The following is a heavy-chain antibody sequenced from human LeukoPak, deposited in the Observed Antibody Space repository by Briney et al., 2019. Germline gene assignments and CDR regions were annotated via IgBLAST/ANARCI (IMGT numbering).Heavy chain of an antibody. CDR2: IIPILGIA. D-gene: IGHD3-9*01. V-gene: IGHV1-69*02. CDR1: GGTSSSYT. J-gene: IGHJ3*02. Sequence: SVKVSCKASGGTSSSYTISWVRQAPGQGLEWMGRIIPILGIANYAQKFQGRVTITADKSTSTAYMELSSLRSEDTAVYYCARAPTRYFDWSHAFDIWGQGTMVTVSS. CDR3: ARAPTRYFDWSHAFDI.